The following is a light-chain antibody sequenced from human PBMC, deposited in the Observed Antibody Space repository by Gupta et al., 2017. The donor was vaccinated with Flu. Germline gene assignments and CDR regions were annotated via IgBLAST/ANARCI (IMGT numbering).Light chain of an antibody. V-gene: IGKV1D-13*01. CDR3: QQFNNYLALT. CDR2: DAS. J-gene: IGKJ4*01. CDR1: QGISSA. Sequence: AIQLTQSPSSLSASVGDRVTITCRASQGISSALAWYQQKPGKAPKLLIYDASSLESGVPSRFSGSGSGTDFTLTISSRQHEDFATYYCQQFNNYLALTFGGGTKVEIK.